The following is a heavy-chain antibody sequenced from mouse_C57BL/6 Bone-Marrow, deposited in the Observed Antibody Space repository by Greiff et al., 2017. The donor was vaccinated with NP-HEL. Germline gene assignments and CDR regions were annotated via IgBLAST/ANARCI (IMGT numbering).Heavy chain of an antibody. D-gene: IGHD2-4*01. V-gene: IGHV14-4*01. Sequence: VQLQQSGAELVRPGASVKLSCTASGFNIKDDYMHWVKQRPEQGLEWIGWIDPENGDTEYASKFQGKATLTADTSSNTAYLQLSRLTTEDTAVYYCATRPIYYDYDGTFAYWGQGTLVTVSA. CDR1: GFNIKDDY. J-gene: IGHJ3*01. CDR3: ATRPIYYDYDGTFAY. CDR2: IDPENGDT.